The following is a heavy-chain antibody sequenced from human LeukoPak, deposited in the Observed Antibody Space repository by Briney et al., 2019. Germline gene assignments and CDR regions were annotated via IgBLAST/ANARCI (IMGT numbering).Heavy chain of an antibody. CDR3: ARGEGVATILKPDAFDI. D-gene: IGHD5-12*01. V-gene: IGHV1-2*02. CDR1: GYTFTGYY. Sequence: ASVKVSCKASGYTFTGYYMHWVRQAPGQGLEWVGWIIPNSGGTNYAQKFQGRVTMTWDTSISTAYMELSRLRSDDTAVYYRARGEGVATILKPDAFDIWGQGTMVTVSS. J-gene: IGHJ3*02. CDR2: IIPNSGGT.